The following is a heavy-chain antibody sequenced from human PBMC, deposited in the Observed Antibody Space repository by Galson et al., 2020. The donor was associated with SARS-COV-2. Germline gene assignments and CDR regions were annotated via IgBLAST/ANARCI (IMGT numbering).Heavy chain of an antibody. V-gene: IGHV3-30*04. CDR2: ISYDGSNK. Sequence: GGSLRLSCAASGFTFSSYAMHWVHQAPGKGLEWVAVISYDGSNKYYADSVKGRFTISRDNSKNTLYLQMNSLRAEDTAVYYCARGNDLNAFDVWGQGTMVTVSS. CDR1: GFTFSSYA. J-gene: IGHJ3*01. CDR3: ARGNDLNAFDV.